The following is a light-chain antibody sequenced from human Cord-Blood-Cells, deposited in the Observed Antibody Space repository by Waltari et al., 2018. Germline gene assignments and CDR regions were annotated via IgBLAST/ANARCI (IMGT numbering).Light chain of an antibody. V-gene: IGKV1-39*01. CDR3: QQSYSTLLT. CDR2: AAS. CDR1: QSISSY. Sequence: DIQMTQSPSYLSASVGDRVTITCRASQSISSYLNWYQQKPGKAPKRLIYAASSLQSGVPSRFSGSGSRTDFTLTISSLQPEEFATYYCQQSYSTLLTFGGGTKVEIK. J-gene: IGKJ4*01.